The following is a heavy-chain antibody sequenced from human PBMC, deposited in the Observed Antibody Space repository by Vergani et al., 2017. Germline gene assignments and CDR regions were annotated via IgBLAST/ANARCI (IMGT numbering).Heavy chain of an antibody. D-gene: IGHD3-22*01. CDR2: IRNKADGGTT. CDR3: TKDLDYYDSSGYYPHFDY. J-gene: IGHJ4*02. Sequence: EVQLVESGGGLVQPGRSLRLSCTASGINFVDYVVSWVRPAPGKGLEWVGFIRNKADGGTTEYGASVKGRFTISRDDSKTIAYLQMNSLKTEDTAVYYCTKDLDYYDSSGYYPHFDYWGQGTLVTVSS. CDR1: GINFVDYV. V-gene: IGHV3-49*04.